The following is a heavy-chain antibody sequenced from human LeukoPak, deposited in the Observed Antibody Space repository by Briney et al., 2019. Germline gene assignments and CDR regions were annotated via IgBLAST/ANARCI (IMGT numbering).Heavy chain of an antibody. CDR2: IYTSGST. CDR3: ARGYCSSTSCPFYAPTYYYYYYMDV. Sequence: SETLSLTCTVSGGSISSGSYYWSWIRQPAGKGLEWIGRIYTSGSTNYNPSLKSRLTISVDTSKNQFSLKLSSVTAADTAVYYCARGYCSSTSCPFYAPTYYYYYYMDVWGKGTTVTVSS. V-gene: IGHV4-61*02. J-gene: IGHJ6*03. D-gene: IGHD2-2*01. CDR1: GGSISSGSYY.